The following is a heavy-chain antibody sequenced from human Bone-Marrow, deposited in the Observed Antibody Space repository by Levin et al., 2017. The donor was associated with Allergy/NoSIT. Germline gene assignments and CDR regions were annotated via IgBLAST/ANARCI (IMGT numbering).Heavy chain of an antibody. CDR1: GFTFSSYW. CDR3: ARALPRGLANYDFWSGSEIDY. D-gene: IGHD3-3*01. CDR2: INHDGAST. J-gene: IGHJ4*02. Sequence: HPGGSLRLSCEASGFTFSSYWMHWVRQAPGKGLVWVSRINHDGASTTYADSVKGRFTISRDNAKNTLYLQMNSLRAEDTAVYYCARALPRGLANYDFWSGSEIDYWGQGALVSVSS. V-gene: IGHV3-74*01.